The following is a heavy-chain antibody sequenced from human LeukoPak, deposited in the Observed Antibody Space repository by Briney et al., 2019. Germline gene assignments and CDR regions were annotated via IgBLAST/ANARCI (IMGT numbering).Heavy chain of an antibody. CDR2: ISYDGSNK. J-gene: IGHJ3*02. V-gene: IGHV3-30*18. CDR1: GFTFSSYA. Sequence: GGSLRLSCAASGFTFSSYAMHWVRQAPGKGLEWVAVISYDGSNKYSADSVKGRFTISRDNSKNTLYLQMNSLRAEDTAVYYCAKSVLLGTRGAFDIWGQGTMVTVSS. CDR3: AKSVLLGTRGAFDI. D-gene: IGHD3-10*01.